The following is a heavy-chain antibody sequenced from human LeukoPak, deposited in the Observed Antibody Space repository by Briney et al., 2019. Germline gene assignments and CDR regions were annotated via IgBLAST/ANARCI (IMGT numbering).Heavy chain of an antibody. V-gene: IGHV4-34*01. Sequence: SETLSLTCAGYGGSFSSYFWTWIRQSPGKGLERIGEINHSGTTNYNPSLKSRVTMSVDTSKDQFSLKLMSVTAADTGVYYCARRRKVVRAGFDYWGQGTRVIVSS. D-gene: IGHD2-21*01. CDR3: ARRRKVVRAGFDY. CDR2: INHSGTT. J-gene: IGHJ4*02. CDR1: GGSFSSYF.